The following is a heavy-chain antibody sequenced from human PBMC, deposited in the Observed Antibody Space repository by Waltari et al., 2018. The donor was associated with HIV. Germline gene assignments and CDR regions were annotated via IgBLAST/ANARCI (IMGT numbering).Heavy chain of an antibody. CDR1: GGSSSNYY. D-gene: IGHD3-10*01. V-gene: IGHV4-34*02. CDR2: INHSGRT. CDR3: ARGQYGPGSREDY. Sequence: QVQLQQWGTGLLKPSETLSLTCAVQGGSSSNYYWSWIRQPPGKGLEWIAEINHSGRTNYNPSLKSRLTISVDTSKTQFSGKLTSVTAADTAVYFCARGQYGPGSREDYCGQGTLVTVAS. J-gene: IGHJ4*02.